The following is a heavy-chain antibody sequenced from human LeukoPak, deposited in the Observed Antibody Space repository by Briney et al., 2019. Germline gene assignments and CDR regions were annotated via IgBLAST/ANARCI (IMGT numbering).Heavy chain of an antibody. Sequence: ASVKVSCKASGYTFTSYGISWVRQAPGQGLEWMGWISAYNGNTNYAQKLQGRVTMTTDTSTSTAYMEPRSLRSDDTAVYYCARTSFFYYDSSGYPDYWGQGTLVTVSS. CDR2: ISAYNGNT. CDR3: ARTSFFYYDSSGYPDY. CDR1: GYTFTSYG. V-gene: IGHV1-18*01. J-gene: IGHJ4*02. D-gene: IGHD3-22*01.